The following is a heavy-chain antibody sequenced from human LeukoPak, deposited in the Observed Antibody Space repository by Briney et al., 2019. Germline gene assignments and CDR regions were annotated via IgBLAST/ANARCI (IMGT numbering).Heavy chain of an antibody. CDR3: ARFAYCGGHCWYYFDY. CDR2: IYSSGST. Sequence: SGTLSLTCTVSGGSVSSGSYYWSWIRQPPGKGLEWIGYIYSSGSTNYNPSLKSRITISVDTSKNQFSLKLSSVTAADTAVYYCARFAYCGGHCWYYFDYWGQGSLVTVSS. D-gene: IGHD2-21*02. CDR1: GGSVSSGSYY. J-gene: IGHJ4*02. V-gene: IGHV4-61*01.